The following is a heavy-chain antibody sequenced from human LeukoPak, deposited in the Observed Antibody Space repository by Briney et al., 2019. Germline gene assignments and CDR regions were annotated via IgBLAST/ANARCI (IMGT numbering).Heavy chain of an antibody. D-gene: IGHD2-15*01. Sequence: QAGGSLRLPCSASGFSFSNYAMYWVRQAPGKGLEWVANIKQGGSEKYYVDSVKGRFTISRDNAKNSLYLQMNSLRAEDTAVYYCARDFGLRCSGGTCYSVYYYGMDVWGKGTTVTVSS. J-gene: IGHJ6*04. CDR3: ARDFGLRCSGGTCYSVYYYGMDV. CDR1: GFSFSNYA. CDR2: IKQGGSEK. V-gene: IGHV3-7*03.